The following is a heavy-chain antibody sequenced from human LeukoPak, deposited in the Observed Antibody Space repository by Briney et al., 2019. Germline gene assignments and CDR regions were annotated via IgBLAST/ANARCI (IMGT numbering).Heavy chain of an antibody. CDR3: AGVIGYYGSGSYLWFDP. D-gene: IGHD3-10*01. Sequence: ASETLSLTCAVSGGSISSSNWWSWVRQPPGKGLEWIGEIYHSGSTNYNPSLKSRVTISVDKSENQFSLKLSSVTAADTAVYYCAGVIGYYGSGSYLWFDPWGQGTLVTVSS. CDR2: IYHSGST. CDR1: GGSISSSNW. V-gene: IGHV4-4*02. J-gene: IGHJ5*02.